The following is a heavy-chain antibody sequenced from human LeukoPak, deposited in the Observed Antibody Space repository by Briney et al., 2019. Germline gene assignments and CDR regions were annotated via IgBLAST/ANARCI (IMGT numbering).Heavy chain of an antibody. V-gene: IGHV1-2*02. CDR3: AEGDYGSGNGLDP. CDR2: INPNSGGT. J-gene: IGHJ5*02. D-gene: IGHD3-10*01. Sequence: ASVKVSCKASGYTFTGYYMHWVRQAPGQGLEWMGWINPNSGGTNYAQKFQGSVAMTRDTSVSTAYMELSRLRSDDTAVYYCAEGDYGSGNGLDPWGQGTLVTVSS. CDR1: GYTFTGYY.